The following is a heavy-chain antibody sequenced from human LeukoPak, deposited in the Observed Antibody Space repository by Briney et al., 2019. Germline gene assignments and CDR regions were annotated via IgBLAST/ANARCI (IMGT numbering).Heavy chain of an antibody. CDR3: VRDHIGSCGGSSCFRFDP. CDR1: GYTFTSYA. CDR2: INTNNGKP. V-gene: IGHV7-4-1*02. Sequence: ASVKVSCKASGYTFTSYAMNWVRQAPGQGLEWMGWINTNNGKPAYAQGFTGRFVFSLDTSVTTAYLQISSLKAEDTAVYYCVRDHIGSCGGSSCFRFDPWGQGTLVTVSS. J-gene: IGHJ5*02. D-gene: IGHD2-15*01.